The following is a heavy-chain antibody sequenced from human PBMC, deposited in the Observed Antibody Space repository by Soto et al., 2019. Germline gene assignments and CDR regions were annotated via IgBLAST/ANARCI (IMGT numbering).Heavy chain of an antibody. D-gene: IGHD3-9*01. Sequence: ASVNCSCKASHYTFTSYDMRSLRQAPRQGNEWMGWISAYNGNTNYAQKLQGRVTMTTDTSTSTAYMELRSVRSDDKTVYYCARKRDFAWREVFDVWGQGTTVTVSS. J-gene: IGHJ3*01. CDR2: ISAYNGNT. CDR1: HYTFTSYD. CDR3: ARKRDFAWREVFDV. V-gene: IGHV1-18*04.